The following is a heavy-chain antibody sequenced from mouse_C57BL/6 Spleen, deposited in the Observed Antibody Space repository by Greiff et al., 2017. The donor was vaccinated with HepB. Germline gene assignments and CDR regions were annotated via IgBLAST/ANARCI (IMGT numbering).Heavy chain of an antibody. CDR1: GFTFSSYA. CDR2: ISDGGSYT. D-gene: IGHD2-3*01. J-gene: IGHJ1*03. V-gene: IGHV5-4*01. Sequence: EVQRVESGGGLVKPGGSLKLSCAASGFTFSSYAMSWVRQTPEKRLEWVATISDGGSYTYYPDKVKGRFTISRDNAKNNLYLQMSHLKSEDTAMYYCARDGGVYDGYFDVWGTGTTVTVSS. CDR3: ARDGGVYDGYFDV.